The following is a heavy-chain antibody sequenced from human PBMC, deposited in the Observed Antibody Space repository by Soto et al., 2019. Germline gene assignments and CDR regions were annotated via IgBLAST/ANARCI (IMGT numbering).Heavy chain of an antibody. V-gene: IGHV1-69*02. J-gene: IGHJ6*02. Sequence: ASVKVSCKASGGSFSSYIVSWVRQAPGQGLEWMGRIIPVLGVEYYAQKFQGRVTMTRDTSTSTVYMELSSLRSEDTAVYYCAARGGYSNFYGMDVWGQGTTVTVSS. CDR3: AARGGYSNFYGMDV. CDR1: GGSFSSYI. CDR2: IIPVLGVE. D-gene: IGHD4-4*01.